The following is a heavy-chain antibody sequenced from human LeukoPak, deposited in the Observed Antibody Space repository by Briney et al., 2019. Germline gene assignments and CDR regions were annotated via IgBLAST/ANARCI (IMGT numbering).Heavy chain of an antibody. J-gene: IGHJ6*03. D-gene: IGHD3-10*01. Sequence: SVKVSCKASGGTFSSYAISWLRQAPGQGLEWMGGIIPIFGTANYAQKFQGRVTITTDESTSTAYMELSSLRSEDTAVYYCARVRYYGSGSYYNEMYYYYMDVWGKGTTVTVSS. CDR2: IIPIFGTA. CDR1: GGTFSSYA. CDR3: ARVRYYGSGSYYNEMYYYYMDV. V-gene: IGHV1-69*05.